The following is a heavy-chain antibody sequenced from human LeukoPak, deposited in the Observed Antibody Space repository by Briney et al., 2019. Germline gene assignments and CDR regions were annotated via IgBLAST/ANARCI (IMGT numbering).Heavy chain of an antibody. CDR3: AKDVGYCSGGSCSDY. D-gene: IGHD2-15*01. Sequence: GGSLRLSCATSGFTFSSYGMHWVRQVPGKGLEWVTVISHDAESTYHVDSVKGRFTISRDNSKNTLYLQMNSLRAEDTAVYYCAKDVGYCSGGSCSDYWGQGTLVTVSS. V-gene: IGHV3-30*18. CDR1: GFTFSSYG. J-gene: IGHJ4*02. CDR2: ISHDAEST.